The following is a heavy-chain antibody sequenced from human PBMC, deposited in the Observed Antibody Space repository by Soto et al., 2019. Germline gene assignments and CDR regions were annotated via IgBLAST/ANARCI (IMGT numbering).Heavy chain of an antibody. Sequence: EVQLVESGGGLVKPGGSLRLSCAASGFTFSSYSMNWVRQAPGKGLEWVSSISSSSSYIYYADSVKGRFTISRDNAKNSLYLQMNSLRADDTAVDYSVRNEGNTKYYYYGMDVWGQGTTVTVFS. J-gene: IGHJ6*02. D-gene: IGHD4-4*01. CDR2: ISSSSSYI. CDR3: VRNEGNTKYYYYGMDV. V-gene: IGHV3-21*01. CDR1: GFTFSSYS.